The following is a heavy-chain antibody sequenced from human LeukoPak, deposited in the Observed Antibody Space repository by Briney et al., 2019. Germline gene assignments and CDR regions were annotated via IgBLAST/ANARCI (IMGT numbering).Heavy chain of an antibody. J-gene: IGHJ4*02. V-gene: IGHV3-21*01. CDR3: AREGPVSRGDQATDY. D-gene: IGHD2-2*01. Sequence: GGSLRLSCAASGFTFSSYSMNWVRQAPGKGLEWVSSISSSSSHIYYADSVKGRFTISRDNAKNSLYLQMNSLRAEDTAVYYCAREGPVSRGDQATDYWGQGTLVTVSS. CDR2: ISSSSSHI. CDR1: GFTFSSYS.